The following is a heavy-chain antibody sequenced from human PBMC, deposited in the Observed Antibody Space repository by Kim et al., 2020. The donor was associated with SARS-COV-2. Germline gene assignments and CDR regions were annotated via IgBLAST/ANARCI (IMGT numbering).Heavy chain of an antibody. J-gene: IGHJ4*02. CDR1: GFTFSSYP. CDR2: INKGGNT. CDR3: ARDSPVLHYFEH. V-gene: IGHV3-23*01. Sequence: GGSLRLSCAASGFTFSSYPMTWVRQAPGKGLEWVSTINKGGNTYYADSVTGRFTISRDSSMNTLYLQLSSLRAEDTAIYYCARDSPVLHYFEHWGQGTQVTVSS. D-gene: IGHD6-6*01.